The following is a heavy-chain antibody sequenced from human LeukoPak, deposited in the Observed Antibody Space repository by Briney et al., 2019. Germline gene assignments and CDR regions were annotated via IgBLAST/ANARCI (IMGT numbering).Heavy chain of an antibody. J-gene: IGHJ4*02. D-gene: IGHD3-9*01. CDR1: GFTFRRYA. V-gene: IGHV3-23*01. Sequence: GGYLRLSCAASGFTFRRYAMRWVRHAPGTGLQWVSAISGSGGSTYYADSVKGRFTISRDNSKNTLYLQMNSLRAEDTAVYFFTQKTAYDILTGYWADYFDYWGQGTLVTVSS. CDR3: TQKTAYDILTGYWADYFDY. CDR2: ISGSGGST.